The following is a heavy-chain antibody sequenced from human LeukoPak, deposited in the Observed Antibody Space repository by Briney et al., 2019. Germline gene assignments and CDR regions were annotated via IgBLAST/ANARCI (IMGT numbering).Heavy chain of an antibody. CDR1: GGSISSGDHY. D-gene: IGHD2-2*01. Sequence: SQTLSLTCSVSGGSISSGDHYWTWIRQPPGGGLEWMGFITLYSDTTSYNPSLKSRLMMSIDTSKNQFSLTLTSVTAADTAVYFCARGFGYDFADYWGQGIPVTVSS. V-gene: IGHV4-30-4*01. CDR2: ITLYSDTT. J-gene: IGHJ4*02. CDR3: ARGFGYDFADY.